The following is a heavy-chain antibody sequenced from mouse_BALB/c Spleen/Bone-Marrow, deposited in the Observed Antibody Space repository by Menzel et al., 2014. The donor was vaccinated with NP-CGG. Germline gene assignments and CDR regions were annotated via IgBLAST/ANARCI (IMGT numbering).Heavy chain of an antibody. V-gene: IGHV1S81*02. CDR2: INPSNGGT. Sequence: QVQLQQSGAELVKPGASVKLSCKASGYTFTSYYMYWVKQRPGQGLEWIGEINPSNGGTNFNEKFKSKATLIVDKSSSTAYMQLSSLTSEDSAVYYCTRGRRDAMDYWGQGTSVTVSS. CDR1: GYTFTSYY. CDR3: TRGRRDAMDY. J-gene: IGHJ4*01.